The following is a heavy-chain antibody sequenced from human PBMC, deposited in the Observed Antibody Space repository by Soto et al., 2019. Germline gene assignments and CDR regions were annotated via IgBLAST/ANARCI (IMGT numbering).Heavy chain of an antibody. CDR3: ARGTYSRSSFDP. J-gene: IGHJ5*02. Sequence: ASVKVSCKASGYTFTSYDINWVRQATGQGLEWMGWMSPNSGNTGYAQKFQGRVTMTRNTSISTAYMELSSLRSEDTAVYYCARGTYSRSSFDPWGQGTLVTVSS. D-gene: IGHD6-6*01. CDR2: MSPNSGNT. CDR1: GYTFTSYD. V-gene: IGHV1-8*01.